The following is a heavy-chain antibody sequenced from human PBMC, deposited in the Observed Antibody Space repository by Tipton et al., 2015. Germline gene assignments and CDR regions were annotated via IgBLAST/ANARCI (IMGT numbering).Heavy chain of an antibody. J-gene: IGHJ6*02. V-gene: IGHV3-33*01. D-gene: IGHD3-3*01. CDR2: IWYGGRSK. Sequence: SLRLSCAASGFTFSSYGIHWVRQAPGKGLEWVALIWYGGRSKYYADSVKGRFTISRDNSKKTLYLQMNSLRAEDTAVYHCARHSHQTLYDFWSGPTALYYYYGMDVWGQGTTVTVSS. CDR3: ARHSHQTLYDFWSGPTALYYYYGMDV. CDR1: GFTFSSYG.